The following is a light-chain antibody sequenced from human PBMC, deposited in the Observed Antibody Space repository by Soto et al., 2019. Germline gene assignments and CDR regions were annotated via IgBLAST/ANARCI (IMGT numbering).Light chain of an antibody. J-gene: IGLJ1*01. CDR2: GVT. Sequence: QSVLTQPASVSGSAGQSITISCTGSSSDIGAFNYVAWYQQHPGKAPKLIIHGVTNRPSGVSSRFSGSKSDYTASLTISGLQAEDEADYYCSSYTTAFFYVFGTGTKVTVL. CDR3: SSYTTAFFYV. V-gene: IGLV2-14*01. CDR1: SSDIGAFNY.